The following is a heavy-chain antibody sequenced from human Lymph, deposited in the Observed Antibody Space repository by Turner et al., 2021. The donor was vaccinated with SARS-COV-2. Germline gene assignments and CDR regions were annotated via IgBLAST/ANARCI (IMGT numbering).Heavy chain of an antibody. J-gene: IGHJ5*02. CDR2: LYYRGST. Sequence: VQLQESGPRLVKPLETLSLPCTVSGSSMNSNYWSWIRQPPGKRLEWIGYLYYRGSTNYNPSLESRVTISVDTSRNQFSLNLTSVTAADTAIYYCARETVNNWVDPWGQGTLVTVSS. CDR3: ARETVNNWVDP. V-gene: IGHV4-59*01. CDR1: GSSMNSNY. D-gene: IGHD2-21*02.